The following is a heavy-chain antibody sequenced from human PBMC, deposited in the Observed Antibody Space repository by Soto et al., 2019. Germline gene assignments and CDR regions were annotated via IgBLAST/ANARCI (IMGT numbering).Heavy chain of an antibody. J-gene: IGHJ4*02. D-gene: IGHD3-9*01. CDR2: INHSGST. CDR3: ARGRPRRYCDWLLGHLFDF. CDR1: GGSFSGYY. V-gene: IGHV4-34*01. Sequence: PSETLSLTCAVYGGSFSGYYWSWIRQPPGKGLEWIGEINHSGSTNYNPSLKSRVTISVDTSKNQFSLKLSSVTAADTAVYYCARGRPRRYCDWLLGHLFDFCGQGALVTVSS.